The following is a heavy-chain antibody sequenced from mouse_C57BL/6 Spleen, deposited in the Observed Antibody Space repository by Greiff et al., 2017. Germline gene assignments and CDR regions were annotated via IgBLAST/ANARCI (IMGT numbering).Heavy chain of an antibody. J-gene: IGHJ4*01. CDR2: ISSGGDYI. CDR1: GFTFSSYD. V-gene: IGHV5-9-1*02. CDR3: TRERTPYYGSYYSMDY. Sequence: EVKLMESGAGLVKPGGSLKLSCAASGFTFSSYDMSWVRQTPEKRLEWVAYISSGGDYIYYADTVKGRFTFSRDNARNTLYLQVSSLKSEDTAMYYCTRERTPYYGSYYSMDYWGQGTSVTVSS. D-gene: IGHD1-1*01.